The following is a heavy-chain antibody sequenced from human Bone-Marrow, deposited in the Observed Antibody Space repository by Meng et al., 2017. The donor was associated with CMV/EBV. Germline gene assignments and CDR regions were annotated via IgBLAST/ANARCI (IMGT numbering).Heavy chain of an antibody. Sequence: ASVKVSCKASGYTFTGYYMHWVRQAPGQGLEWMGWINPNSGGTNYAQKFQGRVTMTRDTSISTAYMELSRLRSDDPAVSYCAGGDSGSYYVDNWGQGTLVTVSS. CDR3: AGGDSGSYYVDN. D-gene: IGHD1-26*01. CDR2: INPNSGGT. CDR1: GYTFTGYY. V-gene: IGHV1-2*02. J-gene: IGHJ4*02.